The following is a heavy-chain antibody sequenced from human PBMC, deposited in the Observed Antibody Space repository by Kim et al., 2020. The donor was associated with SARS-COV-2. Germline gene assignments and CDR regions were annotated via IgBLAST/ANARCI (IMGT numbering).Heavy chain of an antibody. Sequence: VDSVKGRFTLSRDTAKNSLYLQMNSLRAEDTAVHYCARYYSSGWYEYYFDYWGQGTLVTVSS. CDR3: ARYYSSGWYEYYFDY. D-gene: IGHD6-19*01. V-gene: IGHV3-7*03. J-gene: IGHJ4*02.